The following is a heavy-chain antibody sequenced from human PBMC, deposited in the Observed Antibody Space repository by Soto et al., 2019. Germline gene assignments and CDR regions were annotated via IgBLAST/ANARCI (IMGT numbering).Heavy chain of an antibody. CDR2: IYYSGST. CDR1: GGSVSSSGYQ. CDR3: ARDSGITAFDI. V-gene: IGHV4-61*08. J-gene: IGHJ3*02. D-gene: IGHD3-10*01. Sequence: QVQLQESGPGLVKPSEILSLICTVSGGSVSSSGYQWNWIRQPPGKGLEWIGDIYYSGSTIYNPPRKSRVTISVATSMNQFSLKLRAVTAAYTAVNFCARDSGITAFDIWGQGTMVTVSS.